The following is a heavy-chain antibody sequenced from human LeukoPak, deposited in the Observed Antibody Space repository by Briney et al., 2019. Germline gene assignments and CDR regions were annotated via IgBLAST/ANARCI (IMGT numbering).Heavy chain of an antibody. CDR1: GFTLSSYA. D-gene: IGHD3-22*01. Sequence: GGSLRLSCAASGFTLSSYAMSWVRQAPGKGLVWVSRINSDGSSTTYADSVKGRFTISRDNAKNTVYLQMNSLRADDTAVYYCAKGNYYDSSGYSLHDWGQGTLVTVSS. V-gene: IGHV3-74*03. CDR3: AKGNYYDSSGYSLHD. J-gene: IGHJ4*02. CDR2: INSDGSST.